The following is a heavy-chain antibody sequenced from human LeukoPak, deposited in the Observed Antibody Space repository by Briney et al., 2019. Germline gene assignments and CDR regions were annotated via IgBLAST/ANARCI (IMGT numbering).Heavy chain of an antibody. CDR2: IGSRGVST. CDR3: AKKVPAAAFDI. Sequence: SGGSLRLSCAASGFTFSSYAMSWVRQAPGQGLEWVSTIGSRGVSTYYADSVKGRFTISRDSSKNTLYLQMNSLRAEDTAVYYCAKKVPAAAFDIWGQGTMVTVSS. CDR1: GFTFSSYA. V-gene: IGHV3-23*01. J-gene: IGHJ3*02. D-gene: IGHD2-2*01.